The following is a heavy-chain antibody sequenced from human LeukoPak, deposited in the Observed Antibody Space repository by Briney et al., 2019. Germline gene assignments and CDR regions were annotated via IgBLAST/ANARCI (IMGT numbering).Heavy chain of an antibody. V-gene: IGHV1-69*05. CDR3: ASPAYSSSWAGTGAFDY. CDR2: IIPIFGTA. Sequence: SVKVSCKASGYTFTGYYMHWVRQAPGQGLEWMGGIIPIFGTANYAQKFQGRVTITTDESTSTAYMELSSLRSEDTAVYYCASPAYSSSWAGTGAFDYWGQGTLVTVSS. J-gene: IGHJ4*02. D-gene: IGHD6-13*01. CDR1: GYTFTGYY.